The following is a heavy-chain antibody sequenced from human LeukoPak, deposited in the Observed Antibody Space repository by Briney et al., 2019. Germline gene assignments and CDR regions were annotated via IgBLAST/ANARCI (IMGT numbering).Heavy chain of an antibody. Sequence: GGSLRLSCAASGFTFSSYGMHWVRQAPGKGLEWVAVISYDGSNKYYADSVKGRFTISRDNSKNTLYLQMNSLRAEDTAVYYCAKAPGGATGLSYYFDYWGQGTLVTVS. J-gene: IGHJ4*02. CDR1: GFTFSSYG. D-gene: IGHD3-16*02. CDR2: ISYDGSNK. V-gene: IGHV3-30*18. CDR3: AKAPGGATGLSYYFDY.